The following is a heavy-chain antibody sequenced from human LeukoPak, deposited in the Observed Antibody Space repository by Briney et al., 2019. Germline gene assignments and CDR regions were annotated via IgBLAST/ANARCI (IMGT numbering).Heavy chain of an antibody. CDR3: AKRGVVIRVILVGFHKEAYYFDS. V-gene: IGHV3-23*01. CDR2: ISDSGGRT. CDR1: GLTLSNYG. J-gene: IGHJ4*02. D-gene: IGHD3-22*01. Sequence: GGSLRLSCAVSGLTLSNYGMSWVRQAPGKGLEWVTGISDSGGRTNYADSVKGRFTISRDNPKNTLYLQMNSLRAEDTAVYFCAKRGVVIRVILVGFHKEAYYFDSWGQGALVTVSS.